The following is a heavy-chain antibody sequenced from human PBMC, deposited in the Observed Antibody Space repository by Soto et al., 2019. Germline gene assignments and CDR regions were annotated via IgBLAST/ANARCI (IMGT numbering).Heavy chain of an antibody. CDR2: IKQAGNEK. Sequence: EVQLVDSGGALVQPGASLRLSCAASGFTFSDYLMTWVRQAPGKGLEWVATIKQAGNEKYYVDSEKGKYTIYRDNAKNSLYLQLNALSAHDTAVYYCAIGHWLGKWGQGTLVTVSS. CDR3: AIGHWLGK. CDR1: GFTFSDYL. J-gene: IGHJ4*02. D-gene: IGHD6-19*01. V-gene: IGHV3-7*01.